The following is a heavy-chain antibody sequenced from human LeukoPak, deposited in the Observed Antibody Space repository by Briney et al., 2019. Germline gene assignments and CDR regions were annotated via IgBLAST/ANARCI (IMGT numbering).Heavy chain of an antibody. CDR1: GFTFRSYG. CDR2: ISYDGSNK. Sequence: GRSLRLSCAASGFTFRSYGMHWVRQAPGKGLEWVAVISYDGSNKYYADSVKGRFTISRDNSKNTLYLQMNSLRAEDTAVYYCAKDKYYYGSGSFYNGMDVWGPGTLVTVSS. CDR3: AKDKYYYGSGSFYNGMDV. D-gene: IGHD3-10*01. J-gene: IGHJ6*02. V-gene: IGHV3-30*18.